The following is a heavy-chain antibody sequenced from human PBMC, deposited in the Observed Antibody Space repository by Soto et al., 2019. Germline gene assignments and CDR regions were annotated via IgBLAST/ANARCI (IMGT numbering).Heavy chain of an antibody. CDR1: GGSVSSGSYY. D-gene: IGHD5-12*01. CDR3: AREGTDGYNYLYYYGMDV. CDR2: IYYSGST. V-gene: IGHV4-61*01. J-gene: IGHJ6*02. Sequence: SETLSLTCTVSGGSVSSGSYYWSWIRQPPGKGLEWIGYIYYSGSTNYNPSLKSRVTISVDTSKNQFSLKLSSVTAADTAVYYCAREGTDGYNYLYYYGMDVWGQGTTVTVSS.